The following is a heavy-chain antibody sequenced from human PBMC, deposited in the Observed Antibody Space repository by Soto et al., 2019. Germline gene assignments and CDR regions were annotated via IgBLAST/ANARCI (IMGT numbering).Heavy chain of an antibody. CDR1: GYSFSNCW. V-gene: IGHV5-51*01. CDR2: INGGDSDT. J-gene: IGHJ6*02. CDR3: ARTRSFTLGFYYDGMDV. D-gene: IGHD6-6*01. Sequence: GESLKISCKGSGYSFSNCWIAWVRQMPGKGLEWMGIINGGDSDTRYSPSFQGQFTVSADKSLRTAYLQWTSLKASDTALYYCARTRSFTLGFYYDGMDVWGQGTTVTVSS.